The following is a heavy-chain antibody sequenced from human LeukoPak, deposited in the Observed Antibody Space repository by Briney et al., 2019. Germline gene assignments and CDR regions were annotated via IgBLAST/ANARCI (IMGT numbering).Heavy chain of an antibody. J-gene: IGHJ6*02. CDR2: IWYDGSNK. Sequence: GGSLRLSCAASGFTFSSYGMHWVRQAPGKGLEWVAVIWYDGSNKYYADSVKGRFTISRDNSKNTLYLQMNSLRAEDTAVYYCARDIVVVTGYGMDVWGQGTTVTVSS. V-gene: IGHV3-33*01. CDR3: ARDIVVVTGYGMDV. CDR1: GFTFSSYG. D-gene: IGHD2-21*02.